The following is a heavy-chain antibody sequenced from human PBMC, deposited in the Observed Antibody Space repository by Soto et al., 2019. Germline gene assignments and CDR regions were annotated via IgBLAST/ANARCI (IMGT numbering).Heavy chain of an antibody. D-gene: IGHD2-15*01. CDR2: IIPIFGAA. CDR3: ARATANKDLGYCSVVSCYAYYYYGMSF. Sequence: SSVQVSCKASGYTFTTYGISWVRQAPGQGLEWMGGIIPIFGAANYAQKFQGRVTITADESTSTAYMELSSLRSEDTAVYYCARATANKDLGYCSVVSCYAYYYYGMSFRGQGTTVTGS. CDR1: GYTFTTYG. V-gene: IGHV1-69*13. J-gene: IGHJ6*02.